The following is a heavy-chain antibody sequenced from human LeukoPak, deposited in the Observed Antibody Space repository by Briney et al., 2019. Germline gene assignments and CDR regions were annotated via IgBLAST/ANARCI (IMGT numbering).Heavy chain of an antibody. CDR3: AELGVTMIGGV. D-gene: IGHD3-10*02. V-gene: IGHV3-43D*03. J-gene: IGHJ6*04. CDR2: ISWDGGST. CDR1: GFTFDDYA. Sequence: GGSLRLSCAASGFTFDDYAMHWVRQAPGKGLEWVSLISWDGGSTYYADSVKGRFTISRDNSKNSLYLQMNSLRAEDTAVYYCAELGVTMIGGVWGKGTTVTISS.